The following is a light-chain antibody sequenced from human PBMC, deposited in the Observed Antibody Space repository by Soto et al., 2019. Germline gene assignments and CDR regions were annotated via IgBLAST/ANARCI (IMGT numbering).Light chain of an antibody. V-gene: IGKV1-39*01. J-gene: IGKJ2*01. CDR2: TAT. Sequence: DIQMTQSPSSLSASVGDRVTITCRASQSISTYLSWYQQKPGKAPNLLIYTATSMQSGVPSRFCGSGSGTDFTLTISSLQPEDFATYYCQQSFSIPYTFGQGTKLEIK. CDR3: QQSFSIPYT. CDR1: QSISTY.